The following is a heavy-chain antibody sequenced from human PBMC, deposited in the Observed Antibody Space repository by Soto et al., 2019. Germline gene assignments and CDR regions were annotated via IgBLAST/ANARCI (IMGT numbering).Heavy chain of an antibody. J-gene: IGHJ4*01. CDR3: ARVVAVAGTWID. D-gene: IGHD6-19*01. Sequence: PGGSLRLSCAGSGFDFSDFHISWVRQAPGKGLEWISYISSSLGHTDYADSVKGRFTISRDNAKSSVFLEMSDLRSDDTAVYYCARVVAVAGTWIDWGHGTLVTVSS. CDR2: ISSSLGHT. CDR1: GFDFSDFH. V-gene: IGHV3-11*05.